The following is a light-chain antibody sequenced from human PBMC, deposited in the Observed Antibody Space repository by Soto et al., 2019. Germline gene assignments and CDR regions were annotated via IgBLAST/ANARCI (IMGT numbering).Light chain of an antibody. CDR3: SSYTSSSTPVV. V-gene: IGLV2-14*01. J-gene: IGLJ2*01. CDR1: SSDVGGYNY. Sequence: QSALTQPASVSGSPGQSITISCTGTSSDVGGYNYVSWYQQHPGKAPKLMIYDVSNRPSGVSNRFSGSKSGNTAPLTISGLQAEDEAVYYCSSYTSSSTPVVFGGGTKLTVL. CDR2: DVS.